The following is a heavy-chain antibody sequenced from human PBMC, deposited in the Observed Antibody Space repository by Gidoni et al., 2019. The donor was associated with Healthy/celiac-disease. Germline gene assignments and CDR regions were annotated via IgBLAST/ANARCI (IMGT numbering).Heavy chain of an antibody. Sequence: EVQLLESGGGLVQPGGSLRLPCAASGFTFSSYAMSWVRQAPGKGLEWVSAISGSGGSTYYADSVKGRFTISRDNSKNTLYLQRNSLRAEDTAVYYCANTANYYDSSGYDYWGQGTLVTVSS. J-gene: IGHJ4*02. D-gene: IGHD3-22*01. V-gene: IGHV3-23*01. CDR2: ISGSGGST. CDR3: ANTANYYDSSGYDY. CDR1: GFTFSSYA.